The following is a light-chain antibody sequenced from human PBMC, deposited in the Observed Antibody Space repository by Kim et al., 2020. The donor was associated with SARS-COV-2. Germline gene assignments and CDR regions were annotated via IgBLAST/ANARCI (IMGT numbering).Light chain of an antibody. CDR3: QQSYNVPPWT. J-gene: IGKJ1*01. CDR1: QSINSY. CDR2: AAS. V-gene: IGKV1-39*01. Sequence: DIQMTQSPSSLSASVGDRVTITCRASQSINSYLNWYQQKPGKAPKLLIYAASSLQSGVPSRFSGSGSGTDFTLKISSLQPEDFATYYCQQSYNVPPWTFGQGTKVDIK.